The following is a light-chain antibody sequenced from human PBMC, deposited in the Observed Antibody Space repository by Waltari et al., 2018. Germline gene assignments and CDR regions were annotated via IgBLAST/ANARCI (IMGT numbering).Light chain of an antibody. Sequence: VLTQSPGTLSLSPGDRAILSCTASESVTTNYLAWFQQSPGQAPRLLIYRASIRAAGVPDRFSGSGSGTDFSLTIRRLEPEDFAMYYCHRYDYVWTFGQGTKVEI. CDR2: RAS. J-gene: IGKJ1*01. CDR1: ESVTTNY. V-gene: IGKV3-20*01. CDR3: HRYDYVWT.